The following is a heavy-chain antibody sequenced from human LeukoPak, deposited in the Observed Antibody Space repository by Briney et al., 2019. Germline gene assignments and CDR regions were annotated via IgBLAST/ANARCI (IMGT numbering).Heavy chain of an antibody. CDR1: GFTFDDYG. J-gene: IGHJ6*03. CDR3: ARRESTYQNYYYFNYMDV. V-gene: IGHV3-20*04. Sequence: GGSLRLSCAASGFTFDDYGMSWVRQAPGKGLEWVSGINWNGGSTGYADSVKGRFTISRDNAKNSLYLQMNSLRAEDTALYYCARRESTYQNYYYFNYMDVWGKGTTVTVSS. CDR2: INWNGGST.